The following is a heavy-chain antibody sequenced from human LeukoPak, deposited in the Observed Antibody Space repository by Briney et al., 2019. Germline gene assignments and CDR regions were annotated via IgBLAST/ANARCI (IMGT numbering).Heavy chain of an antibody. CDR1: GYTFTGYY. J-gene: IGHJ4*02. V-gene: IGHV1-2*02. D-gene: IGHD3-22*01. Sequence: ASVKVSCKASGYTFTGYYMHWVRQAPGQGLEWMGWINPNSGGTNYAQKFQGRVTMTRDTSISTAYMELGRLRSDDTAVYYCARERSTNTYYYDSSGYDYWGQGTLVTVSS. CDR3: ARERSTNTYYYDSSGYDY. CDR2: INPNSGGT.